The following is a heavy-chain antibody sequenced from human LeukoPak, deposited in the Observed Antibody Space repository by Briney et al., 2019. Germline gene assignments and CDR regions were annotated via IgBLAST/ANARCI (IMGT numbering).Heavy chain of an antibody. J-gene: IGHJ4*02. CDR2: INHSGST. CDR1: GGSFSGYY. Sequence: PSETLSLTCAVYGGSFSGYYWSWNRQPPGKGLEWIGEINHSGSTNYNPSLKSRVTISVDTSKNQFSLKLSSVTVADTAVYYCARGWPGYDFWSGYYTGFDYWGQGTLVTVSS. CDR3: ARGWPGYDFWSGYYTGFDY. V-gene: IGHV4-34*01. D-gene: IGHD3-3*01.